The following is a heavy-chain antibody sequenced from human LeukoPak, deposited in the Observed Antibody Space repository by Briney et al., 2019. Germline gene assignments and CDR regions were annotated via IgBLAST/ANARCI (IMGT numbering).Heavy chain of an antibody. CDR1: GGSISSGGYS. CDR3: ARGHTEDYYGSGSYYGLEPMSFDY. J-gene: IGHJ4*02. V-gene: IGHV4-30-2*01. Sequence: PSETLSLTCAVSGGSISSGGYSWSWIRQPPGKGLEWIGYIYHSGSTYYNPSLKSRVTISVDRSKNQFSLKLSSVTAADTAVYYCARGHTEDYYGSGSYYGLEPMSFDYWGQGTLVTVSS. CDR2: IYHSGST. D-gene: IGHD3-10*01.